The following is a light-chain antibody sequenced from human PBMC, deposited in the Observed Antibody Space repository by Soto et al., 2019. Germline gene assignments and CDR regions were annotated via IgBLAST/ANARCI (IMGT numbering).Light chain of an antibody. CDR2: AAS. V-gene: IGKV1-8*01. Sequence: AIRMTQSPSSLSASTGDRVTITCRASQGISSYLAWYQQKPGKAPKLLIYAASTLQSGVPSRFSGSGSGTDFTLTISCLQSEDFATYYCQQYYSYSVTFGQGTKVEIK. CDR3: QQYYSYSVT. J-gene: IGKJ1*01. CDR1: QGISSY.